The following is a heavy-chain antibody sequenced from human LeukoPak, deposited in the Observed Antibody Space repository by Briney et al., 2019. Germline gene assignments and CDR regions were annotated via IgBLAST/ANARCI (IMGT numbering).Heavy chain of an antibody. CDR2: IYYSGST. CDR1: GGSISSYY. V-gene: IGHV4-59*01. CDR3: ARDKFSSGGSLVFDY. D-gene: IGHD2-15*01. J-gene: IGHJ4*02. Sequence: SETLSLTCTVSGGSISSYYWSWIRQPPGQGLEWIGYIYYSGSTNYNPSLMSRVTISVDTSKNQYSLKLSSVTAADTAVYYCARDKFSSGGSLVFDYWGQGTLVTVSS.